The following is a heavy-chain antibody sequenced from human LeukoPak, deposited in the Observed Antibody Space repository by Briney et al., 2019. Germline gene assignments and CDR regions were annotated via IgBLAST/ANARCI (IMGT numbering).Heavy chain of an antibody. J-gene: IGHJ3*02. CDR3: ARGIAVAGTVAFDI. D-gene: IGHD6-19*01. V-gene: IGHV4-4*07. Sequence: PSETLSLTCTVSGGSITSYYWSWIQQPAGKGLEWIGRIYTTGITHYNPSLRGRVSLSVVTSKNQFSLKLNSATAADTAVYYCARGIAVAGTVAFDIWGQGTKVTVSS. CDR2: IYTTGIT. CDR1: GGSITSYY.